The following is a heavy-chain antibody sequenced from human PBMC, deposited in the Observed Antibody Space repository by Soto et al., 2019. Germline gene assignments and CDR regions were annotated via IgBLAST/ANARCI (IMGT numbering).Heavy chain of an antibody. V-gene: IGHV3-33*01. CDR2: IWYDGSNK. J-gene: IGHJ2*01. CDR3: ARSRARDWYFDL. Sequence: QLQLVESGGGVVQLGRSLRLSCAASGFTISSYGMHWVRQAPGKGLEWVAVIWYDGSNKYYADSVKGRFTISRDNSKNTLYLQMNSLRAEDTAVYYCARSRARDWYFDLWGRGTLVTVSS. CDR1: GFTISSYG.